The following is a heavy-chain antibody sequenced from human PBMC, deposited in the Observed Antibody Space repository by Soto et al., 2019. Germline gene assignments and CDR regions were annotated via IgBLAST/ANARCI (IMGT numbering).Heavy chain of an antibody. CDR1: GFTFSSYA. J-gene: IGHJ4*02. CDR3: ARGFTVYAIVDYFDY. V-gene: IGHV3-30-3*01. Sequence: QVQLVESGGGVVQLGRSLRLSCAASGFTFSSYAMHWVRQAPGKGLEWVAVISYDGSNKYYADSVKGRFTISRDNSKNTLYLQMNSLRAEDTAVYYCARGFTVYAIVDYFDYWGQGTLVTVSS. D-gene: IGHD2-8*01. CDR2: ISYDGSNK.